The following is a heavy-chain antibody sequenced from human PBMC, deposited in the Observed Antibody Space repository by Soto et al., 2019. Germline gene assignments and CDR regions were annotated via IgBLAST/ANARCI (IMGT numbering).Heavy chain of an antibody. Sequence: QVQLQESGSRLVRPSQTLSLTCSVSRGSVSSGGYSWSWIRQAPGKGLEWIGFISPSGSPAYNPSLKSRVSISVDTSNNQISLEXXXVTAADTAVYYCTRGVLAWGPGTLVTVSX. J-gene: IGHJ5*02. CDR1: RGSVSSGGYS. D-gene: IGHD2-8*01. CDR3: TRGVLA. CDR2: ISPSGSP. V-gene: IGHV4-30-2*01.